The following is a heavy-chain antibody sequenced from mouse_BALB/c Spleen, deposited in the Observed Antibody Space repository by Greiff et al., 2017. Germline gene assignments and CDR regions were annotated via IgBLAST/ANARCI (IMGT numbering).Heavy chain of an antibody. CDR3: ATYGNYVGFAY. D-gene: IGHD2-10*02. Sequence: EVKLQQSGAELVRPGALVKLSCKASGFNIKDYYMHWVKQRPEQGLEWIGWIDPENGNTIYDPKFQGKASITADTSSNTAYLQLSSLTSEDTAVYYCATYGNYVGFAYWGQGTLVTVSA. J-gene: IGHJ3*01. CDR1: GFNIKDYY. V-gene: IGHV14-1*02. CDR2: IDPENGNT.